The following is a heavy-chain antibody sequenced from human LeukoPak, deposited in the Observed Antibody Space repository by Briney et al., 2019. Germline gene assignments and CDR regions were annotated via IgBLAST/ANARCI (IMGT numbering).Heavy chain of an antibody. V-gene: IGHV3-7*03. D-gene: IGHD2-15*01. CDR2: IKQDGSEK. CDR3: AKEGYCSGGSCGAFDI. CDR1: GFTFSNYW. J-gene: IGHJ3*02. Sequence: SGGSLRLSCAASGFTFSNYWMSWVRQAPGKGLEWVANIKQDGSEKYYVDSVKGRFTISRDNAKNSLYLQMNSLRAEDTALYYCAKEGYCSGGSCGAFDIWGQGTMVTVSS.